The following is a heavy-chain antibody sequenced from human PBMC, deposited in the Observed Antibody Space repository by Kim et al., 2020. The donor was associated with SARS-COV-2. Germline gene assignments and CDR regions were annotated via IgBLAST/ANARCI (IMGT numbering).Heavy chain of an antibody. Sequence: GGSLRLSCAASGFTFDDYAMHWVRQAPGKGLEWVSGISWNSGSIGYADSVKGRFTISRDNAKNSLYLQMKSLRAEDTALYYCAKDIRYCSSTSCYFMDEDAMAVWGPGTTLTASS. J-gene: IGHJ6*02. D-gene: IGHD2-2*01. CDR2: ISWNSGSI. CDR1: GFTFDDYA. CDR3: AKDIRYCSSTSCYFMDEDAMAV. V-gene: IGHV3-9*01.